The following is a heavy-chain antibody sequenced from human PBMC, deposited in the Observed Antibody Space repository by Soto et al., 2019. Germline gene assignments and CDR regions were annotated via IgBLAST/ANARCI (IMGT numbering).Heavy chain of an antibody. CDR3: ARGPHGPVDH. D-gene: IGHD6-19*01. J-gene: IGHJ4*02. CDR2: MNPYSGDT. V-gene: IGHV1-8*01. CDR1: GYTFTKFH. Sequence: QVQLVQSGAEVRKPGASVKVSCKASGYTFTKFHFNWVRQATGQGLEWIGWMNPYSGDTGYAQNFQGRVTMTRDTSINTAYMEMTTLTSDDTAVYYCARGPHGPVDHWGQGTPVTVS.